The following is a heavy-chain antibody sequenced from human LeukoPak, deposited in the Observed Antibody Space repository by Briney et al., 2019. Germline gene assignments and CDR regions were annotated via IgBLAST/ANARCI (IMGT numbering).Heavy chain of an antibody. CDR2: TRYDGSNK. CDR3: AKPYCGGDCYYTSQYYFDY. J-gene: IGHJ4*02. V-gene: IGHV3-30*02. D-gene: IGHD2-21*02. Sequence: GGSLRLSCAVSGFTFSSCGMHWVRQAPGKGLEWVAFTRYDGSNKYYADSVKGRFTISRDNSKNSLYLQMNSLRAEDTALYYCAKPYCGGDCYYTSQYYFDYWGQGTLVTVSS. CDR1: GFTFSSCG.